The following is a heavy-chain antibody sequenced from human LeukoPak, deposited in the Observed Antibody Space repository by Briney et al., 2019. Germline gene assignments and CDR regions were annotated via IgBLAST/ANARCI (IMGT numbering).Heavy chain of an antibody. Sequence: GASVKVSCKASGYTFINNWMHWVRQAPGQGLEWIGLINPTGTGTLYAQKFQGRVTMTRDMSTSTDYMELTSLRSDDTAVYYCARDPAIYYESDYYFDNWGQGTLVTVSS. V-gene: IGHV1-46*01. CDR1: GYTFINNW. CDR3: ARDPAIYYESDYYFDN. J-gene: IGHJ4*02. CDR2: INPTGTGT. D-gene: IGHD3-22*01.